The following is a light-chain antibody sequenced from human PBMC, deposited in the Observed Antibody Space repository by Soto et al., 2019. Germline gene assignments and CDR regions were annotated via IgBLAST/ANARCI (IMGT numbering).Light chain of an antibody. V-gene: IGKV4-1*01. Sequence: DIVMTQSPDSLAVSLGERATINCKSSQSVLYSFDNENYLAWYQQRPGQPPKLLIYWASTRESGVPDRFSGSGSGTDFTLTISSLQAEDVEVYYCQQYYSTPPTFGPGTKVDIK. CDR1: QSVLYSFDNENY. CDR3: QQYYSTPPT. CDR2: WAS. J-gene: IGKJ3*01.